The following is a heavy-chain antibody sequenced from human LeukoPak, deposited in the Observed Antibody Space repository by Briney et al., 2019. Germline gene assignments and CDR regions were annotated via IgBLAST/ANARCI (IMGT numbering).Heavy chain of an antibody. Sequence: SQTLSLTCAVSGGSISSGGYSWSWIRQPPGKGLEWIGYIYHSGSTYYNPSLKSRVTISVDTSKNQFSLRLSSVTAADTAVYYCARHSSDFWSGYYTNYYGVDVWGRGTTVTVSS. D-gene: IGHD3-3*01. CDR2: IYHSGST. J-gene: IGHJ6*02. V-gene: IGHV4-30-2*05. CDR1: GGSISSGGYS. CDR3: ARHSSDFWSGYYTNYYGVDV.